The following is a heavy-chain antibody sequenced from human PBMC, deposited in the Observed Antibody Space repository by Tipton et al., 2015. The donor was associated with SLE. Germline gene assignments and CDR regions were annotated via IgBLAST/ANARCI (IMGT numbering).Heavy chain of an antibody. J-gene: IGHJ5*02. CDR1: GFTVSSNY. Sequence: GSLRLSCAASGFTVSSNYMNWVRQAPGKGLEWVSSLSDNGGRTFYIDSVKGRFTISRDNSKNTLYLQMNSLRSEDTAVYYCAKGADYYGSGSYSRRGWFDPWGQGTLVTVSS. V-gene: IGHV3-66*02. CDR2: SDNGGRT. CDR3: AKGADYYGSGSYSRRGWFDP. D-gene: IGHD3-10*01.